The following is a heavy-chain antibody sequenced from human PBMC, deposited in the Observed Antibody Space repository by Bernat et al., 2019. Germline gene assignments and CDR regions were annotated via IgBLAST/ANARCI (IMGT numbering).Heavy chain of an antibody. J-gene: IGHJ4*02. D-gene: IGHD3-22*01. Sequence: QVQLVESGGGVVQPGRSLRLSCAASGFTFSSYAMHWVRQAPGKGLEWVAVISYDGSNKYYADSVKGRFTISRDNSKNTLYLQMNSLRAEDTAVYYCARGIVERDKWALDYWGQGTLVTVSS. V-gene: IGHV3-30-3*01. CDR2: ISYDGSNK. CDR1: GFTFSSYA. CDR3: ARGIVERDKWALDY.